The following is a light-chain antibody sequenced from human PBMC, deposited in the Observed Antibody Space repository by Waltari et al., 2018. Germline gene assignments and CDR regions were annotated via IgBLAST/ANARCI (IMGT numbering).Light chain of an antibody. V-gene: IGLV1-44*01. CDR2: RSD. CDR3: ASWDDSLNGHWV. CDR1: ASNIGGNL. Sequence: QSVLTQPPSASGTPGQSVTISCSGGASNIGGNLVNWYQQLPGKAPKLLIYRSDLRPAGVPDRFAGSKSGTSAALAISGLQSEDEADYLCASWDDSLNGHWVFGGGTKVTVL. J-gene: IGLJ3*02.